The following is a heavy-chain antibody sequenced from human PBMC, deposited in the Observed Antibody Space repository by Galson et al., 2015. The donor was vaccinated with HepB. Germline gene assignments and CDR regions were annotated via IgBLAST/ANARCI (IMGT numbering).Heavy chain of an antibody. D-gene: IGHD3-16*01. Sequence: LTCTVSGGSISRGDYFWSWIRQPPGKGLEWIGYTTYSGSTYHNPPLKSRLTISVDASKNQFSLRLSSVTAADTAVYYCAREGVYSYYGVDVWGQGTTVTVSS. CDR1: GGSISRGDYF. J-gene: IGHJ6*02. CDR2: TTYSGST. CDR3: AREGVYSYYGVDV. V-gene: IGHV4-30-4*01.